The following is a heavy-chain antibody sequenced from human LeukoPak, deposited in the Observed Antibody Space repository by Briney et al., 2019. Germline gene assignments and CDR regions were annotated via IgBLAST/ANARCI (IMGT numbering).Heavy chain of an antibody. Sequence: PSETLSLTCTVSGGSISRFYWSWIRQPPGKGREWIGYIFYSGKTNHNPSLKSRVTISLDTSENQFSLKLSSETAADTAVYYCARGRVGAGDIVATTYYFDFWGQGTLVTVSS. CDR2: IFYSGKT. V-gene: IGHV4-59*01. CDR3: ARGRVGAGDIVATTYYFDF. CDR1: GGSISRFY. J-gene: IGHJ4*02. D-gene: IGHD5-12*01.